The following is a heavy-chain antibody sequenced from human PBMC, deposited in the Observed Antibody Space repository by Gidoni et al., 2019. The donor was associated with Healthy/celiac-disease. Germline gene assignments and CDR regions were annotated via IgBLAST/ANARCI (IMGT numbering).Heavy chain of an antibody. J-gene: IGHJ4*02. CDR3: ARDSPYFDY. CDR2: ISYDGRNK. V-gene: IGHV3-30*03. Sequence: QVQLMESGGGVVQPGWSLRLSCAASGFTFSSYGMHWVRQAPGKGLEWVAVISYDGRNKYYADSVKGRFTISRDNSKNTLYLQMNSLRAEDTAVYYCARDSPYFDYWGQGTLVTVSS. CDR1: GFTFSSYG.